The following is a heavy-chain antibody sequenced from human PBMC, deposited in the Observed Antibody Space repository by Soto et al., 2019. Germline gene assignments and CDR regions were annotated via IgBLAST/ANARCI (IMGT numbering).Heavy chain of an antibody. V-gene: IGHV1-46*03. J-gene: IGHJ3*02. D-gene: IGHD6-13*01. CDR2: INPSGGST. Sequence: ASVKVSCKASGYTFTSYYMHWVRQAPGQGLEWMGIINPSGGSTSYAQKSQGRVTMTRDTSTSTVYMELSSLRSEDTAVYYCARDATGIVAAAGAFDIWGQGTMVTVSS. CDR3: ARDATGIVAAAGAFDI. CDR1: GYTFTSYY.